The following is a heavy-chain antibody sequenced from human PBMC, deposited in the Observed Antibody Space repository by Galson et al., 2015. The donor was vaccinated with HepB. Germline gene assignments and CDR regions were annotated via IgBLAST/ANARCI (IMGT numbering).Heavy chain of an antibody. CDR2: INPSGGST. D-gene: IGHD6-13*01. CDR1: GYTFTSYY. Sequence: SVKVSCKASGYTFTSYYMYWVRQAPGQGLEWMGIINPSGGSTSYAQKFQGRVTMTRDTSTSTVYMELSSLRSEDTAVYYCARWGRIGAAAGTGAFDIWGQGTMVTVSS. V-gene: IGHV1-46*03. J-gene: IGHJ3*02. CDR3: ARWGRIGAAAGTGAFDI.